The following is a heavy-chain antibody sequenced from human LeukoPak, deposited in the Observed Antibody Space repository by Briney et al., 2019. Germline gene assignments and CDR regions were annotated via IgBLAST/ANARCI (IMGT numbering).Heavy chain of an antibody. Sequence: GGSLRLSCAASGFTFSSYNMNWVRQAPGKGLEWVSYISSSNSTIYYADSLKGRFTISRDNAKNTLYLQMNSLRAEDTAVYYCARGGGYSYGSFDYWGQGTLVTVSS. D-gene: IGHD5-18*01. J-gene: IGHJ4*02. CDR3: ARGGGYSYGSFDY. CDR1: GFTFSSYN. V-gene: IGHV3-48*04. CDR2: ISSSNSTI.